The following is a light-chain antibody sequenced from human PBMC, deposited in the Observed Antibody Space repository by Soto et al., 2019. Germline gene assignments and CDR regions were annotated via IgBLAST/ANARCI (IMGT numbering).Light chain of an antibody. J-gene: IGKJ2*01. V-gene: IGKV3-15*01. CDR1: QTISSN. CDR3: QQYHNWPPQYT. CDR2: GAS. Sequence: EIVMTQSPATLSVSPGEGASLSCRASQTISSNLAWYQQKPGQAPRLLIHGASTRATGVPARFSGSGSGTEFTLTITSLQSEDFAVYYCQQYHNWPPQYTFGPGTQLQIK.